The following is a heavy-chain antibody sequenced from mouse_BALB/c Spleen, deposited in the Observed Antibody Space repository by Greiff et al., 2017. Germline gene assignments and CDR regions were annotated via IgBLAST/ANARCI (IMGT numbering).Heavy chain of an antibody. D-gene: IGHD2-3*01. V-gene: IGHV1-18*01. CDR1: GYTFTDYY. CDR2: INPNNGGT. Sequence: EVQLQQSGPELVKPGASVKIPCKASGYTFTDYYMDWVKQSHGKSLEWIGDINPNNGGTIYNQKFKGKATLTVDKSSSTAYMQLSSLTSEDSAVYFCARRDGPTPYYYAMDYWGQGTSVTASS. J-gene: IGHJ4*01. CDR3: ARRDGPTPYYYAMDY.